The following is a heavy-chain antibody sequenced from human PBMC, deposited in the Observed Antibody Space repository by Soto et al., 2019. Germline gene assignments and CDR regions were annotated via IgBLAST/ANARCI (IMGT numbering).Heavy chain of an antibody. J-gene: IGHJ6*02. V-gene: IGHV1-69*13. CDR2: IIPIFGTA. D-gene: IGHD3-10*01. Sequence: SVKVSCTASGGTFSSYAISWVRQAPGQGLEWMGGIIPIFGTANYAQKFQGRVTITADESTSTAYMELSSLRSEDTAVYYCARDRGYSYGSHYYYVMAGWGQGTTVTV. CDR3: ARDRGYSYGSHYYYVMAG. CDR1: GGTFSSYA.